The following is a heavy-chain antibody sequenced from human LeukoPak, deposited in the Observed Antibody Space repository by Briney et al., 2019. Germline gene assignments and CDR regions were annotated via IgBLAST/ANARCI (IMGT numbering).Heavy chain of an antibody. CDR2: IIPILGIA. V-gene: IGHV1-69*04. J-gene: IGHJ4*02. D-gene: IGHD5-24*01. CDR1: GGTFSSYA. CDR3: ARDPIVDGYNSVEFDY. Sequence: EASVKVSCKASGGTFSSYAISWVRQAPRQGLEWMGRIIPILGIANYAQKFQGRVTITADKSTSTAYMELSSLRSEDTAVYYCARDPIVDGYNSVEFDYWGQGTLVTVSS.